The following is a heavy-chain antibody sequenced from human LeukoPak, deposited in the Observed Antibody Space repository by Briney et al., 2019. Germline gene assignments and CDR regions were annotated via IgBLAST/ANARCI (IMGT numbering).Heavy chain of an antibody. D-gene: IGHD4-11*01. CDR3: ARNQDDYNYYDY. V-gene: IGHV2-70*11. CDR1: GFALRTAGLC. CDR2: IDLDHDT. Sequence: SGPALVEPTQTLTLTCTFPGFALRTAGLCLSWIRQPPAKALELLARIDLDHDTYYSTSLKTRLTISKDTCKIQVVLTMTNMDPVDTATHYCARNQDDYNYYDYWGQGTLVTVSS. J-gene: IGHJ4*02.